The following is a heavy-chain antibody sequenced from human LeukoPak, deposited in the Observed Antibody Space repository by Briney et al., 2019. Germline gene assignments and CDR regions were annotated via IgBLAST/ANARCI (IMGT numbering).Heavy chain of an antibody. D-gene: IGHD6-13*01. V-gene: IGHV1-46*01. CDR1: GYTFTSYY. Sequence: ASVKVSCKASGYTFTSYYMHWVRQAPGQGLEWMGIINPSGGSTSYAQKFQGRVTMTRDTSTSTVYMELSSLRSEDTAVYYCARGPSSGWYSGAFDIWGQGTMVTVSS. CDR2: INPSGGST. CDR3: ARGPSSGWYSGAFDI. J-gene: IGHJ3*02.